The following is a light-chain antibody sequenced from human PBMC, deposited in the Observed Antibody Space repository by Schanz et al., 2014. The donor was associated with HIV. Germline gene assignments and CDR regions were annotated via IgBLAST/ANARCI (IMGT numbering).Light chain of an antibody. CDR3: QSYDNSNRWV. CDR1: SGTFASSY. Sequence: NFMLTQPHSVSESPEKTVTISCTRSSGTFASSYVQWYQQRPGSAPTIVIYEDSQRPSGVSDRFSGSIDSSSNSASLTISGLKTEDEADYYCQSYDNSNRWVFGGGTKLTVL. V-gene: IGLV6-57*04. CDR2: EDS. J-gene: IGLJ3*02.